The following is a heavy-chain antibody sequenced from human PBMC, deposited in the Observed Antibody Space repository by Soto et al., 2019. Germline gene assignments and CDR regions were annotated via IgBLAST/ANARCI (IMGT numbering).Heavy chain of an antibody. CDR3: ARDSERVYSYSYWFVP. Sequence: GGSLRLSCAASGFTFSTYSIHWVRQAPGKGLGWVALISYDGNNKYYADSVKGRFTISRDNSKNTLYLQMNSLRAEDTAVFHCARDSERVYSYSYWFVPWGQGTLVTGSS. D-gene: IGHD5-18*01. CDR1: GFTFSTYS. J-gene: IGHJ5*02. V-gene: IGHV3-30-3*01. CDR2: ISYDGNNK.